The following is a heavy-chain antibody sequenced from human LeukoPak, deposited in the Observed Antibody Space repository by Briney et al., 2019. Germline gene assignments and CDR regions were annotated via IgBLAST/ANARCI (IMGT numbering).Heavy chain of an antibody. D-gene: IGHD3-22*01. V-gene: IGHV4-39*01. CDR3: ARHSPYYCDSSGYYGGAFDI. Sequence: SETLSLTCTVSGGSISSSSYYWGWIRQPPGKGLEWIGSIYYSGSTYYNPSLKSRVTISVDTSKNQFSLKLSSVTAADTAVYYCARHSPYYCDSSGYYGGAFDIWGQGTMVTVPS. CDR1: GGSISSSSYY. J-gene: IGHJ3*02. CDR2: IYYSGST.